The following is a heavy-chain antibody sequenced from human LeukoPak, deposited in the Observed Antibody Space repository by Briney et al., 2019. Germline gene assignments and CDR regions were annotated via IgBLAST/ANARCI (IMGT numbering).Heavy chain of an antibody. CDR2: INHTGST. D-gene: IGHD6-19*01. CDR1: GGSFSGYY. CDR3: ARRGYSSGWYYFDY. V-gene: IGHV4-34*01. Sequence: SETLSLTCAVYGGSFSGYYWSWIRQPPGKGLEWIGEINHTGSTNYNPSLKSRVTISVDTSKNQFSLRLSSVTAADTAVYYCARRGYSSGWYYFDYWGQGTLVTVSS. J-gene: IGHJ4*02.